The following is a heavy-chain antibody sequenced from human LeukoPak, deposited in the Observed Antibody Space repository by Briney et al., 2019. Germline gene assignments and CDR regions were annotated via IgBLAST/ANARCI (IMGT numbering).Heavy chain of an antibody. J-gene: IGHJ3*02. Sequence: SETLSLTCAVYGGSSSGYYWSWIRQPPGKGLEWIGEINHSGSTNYNPSLKSRVTISVDTSKNQFSLKLSSVTAADTAVYYCARLYCSGGSCYSRAKNAFDIWGQGTMVTVSS. CDR3: ARLYCSGGSCYSRAKNAFDI. V-gene: IGHV4-34*01. D-gene: IGHD2-15*01. CDR2: INHSGST. CDR1: GGSSSGYY.